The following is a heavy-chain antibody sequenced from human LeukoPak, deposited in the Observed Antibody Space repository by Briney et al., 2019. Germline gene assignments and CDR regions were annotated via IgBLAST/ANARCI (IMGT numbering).Heavy chain of an antibody. J-gene: IGHJ4*02. V-gene: IGHV1-18*01. Sequence: ASVKVSCKASGYTFTSYGISWVRQAPGQGLEWMGWISPYKGNTNYVRKLQGRVTMSTDTSTSTVYMELRSLRSDDTAMYYCARDSRGGWSILLDYWGQGTLVTVSS. CDR2: ISPYKGNT. D-gene: IGHD6-19*01. CDR3: ARDSRGGWSILLDY. CDR1: GYTFTSYG.